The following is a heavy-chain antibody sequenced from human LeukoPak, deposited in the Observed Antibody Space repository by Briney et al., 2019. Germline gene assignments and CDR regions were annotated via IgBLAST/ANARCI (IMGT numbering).Heavy chain of an antibody. Sequence: GGSLRLSCAAPGLTFSRYAMIWVRQAPEKGLEWVSAISGSGGSTYYADSVKGRFTISRDNSKNTLYLQMNSLRAEDTAVYYCAKLPANYDFWSGYLDYWGQGTLVTVSP. CDR1: GLTFSRYA. D-gene: IGHD3-3*01. CDR3: AKLPANYDFWSGYLDY. J-gene: IGHJ4*02. CDR2: ISGSGGST. V-gene: IGHV3-23*01.